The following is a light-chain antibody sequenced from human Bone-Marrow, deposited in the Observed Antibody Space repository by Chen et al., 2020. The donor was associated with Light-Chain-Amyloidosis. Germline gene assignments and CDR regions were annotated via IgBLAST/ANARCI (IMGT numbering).Light chain of an antibody. Sequence: EIVLTQSPGTLSLSPGERATLSYRASQTISSDHLAWYQQKPGRAPRLLMYGVSSRATGIPDRFSGGGSGTDFTLTISSLEPEDFAVYYCQQYGVSPRTFGQGTKVDMK. CDR1: QTISSDH. J-gene: IGKJ1*01. CDR3: QQYGVSPRT. V-gene: IGKV3-20*01. CDR2: GVS.